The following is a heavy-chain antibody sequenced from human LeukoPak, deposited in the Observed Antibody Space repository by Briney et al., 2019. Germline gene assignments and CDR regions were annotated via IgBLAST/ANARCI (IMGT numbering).Heavy chain of an antibody. V-gene: IGHV3-66*02. CDR3: ARVYSSSWYGNPQYYFDY. Sequence: GGSLRLSCAASGFTVSSNYMSWVRQAPGKGLEWVSVIYSGGSTYYADSVKGRFTISRDNSKNTLYLQMNSLRAEDTAVYYCARVYSSSWYGNPQYYFDYWGQGTLVTVSS. D-gene: IGHD6-13*01. CDR2: IYSGGST. CDR1: GFTVSSNY. J-gene: IGHJ4*02.